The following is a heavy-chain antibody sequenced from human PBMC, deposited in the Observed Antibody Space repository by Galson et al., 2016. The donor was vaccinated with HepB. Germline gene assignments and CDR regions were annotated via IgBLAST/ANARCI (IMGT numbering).Heavy chain of an antibody. J-gene: IGHJ4*02. Sequence: SLRLSCAATRFPFSNYGMHWGRQAPGKGLEWAAVISYDGTKKYYADSVKGRFTISRDNSKNTLYLQMNSLRVEDTAVYYCAWGMVFARHWGQGTLVTVSS. CDR3: AWGMVFARH. CDR1: RFPFSNYG. V-gene: IGHV3-30*03. D-gene: IGHD2-8*01. CDR2: ISYDGTKK.